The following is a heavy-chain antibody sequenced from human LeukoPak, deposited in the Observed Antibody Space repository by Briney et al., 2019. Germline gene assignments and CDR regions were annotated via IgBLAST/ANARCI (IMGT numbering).Heavy chain of an antibody. CDR1: GFTFSIYA. D-gene: IGHD3-22*01. CDR2: ISGSGGTA. Sequence: GGSLRLSCAASGFTFSIYAMSWIRQAPGKGLEWVSAISGSGGTAYYADSVKGRFTISRDNSKNTLYLQMNSLRAEDTAVYYCAKKGYYDGSGYYMYYFDHWGQGTLVTVSS. CDR3: AKKGYYDGSGYYMYYFDH. J-gene: IGHJ4*02. V-gene: IGHV3-23*01.